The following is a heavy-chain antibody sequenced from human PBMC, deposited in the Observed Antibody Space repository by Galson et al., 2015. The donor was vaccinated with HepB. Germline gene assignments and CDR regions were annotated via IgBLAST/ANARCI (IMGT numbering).Heavy chain of an antibody. CDR2: ISYDGSNK. CDR1: GFTFSSYA. V-gene: IGHV3-30*04. CDR3: ASLAMVRGSDY. D-gene: IGHD3-10*01. Sequence: LRLSCAASGFTFSSYAMHWVRQAPGKGLEWVAVISYDGSNKYYADSVKGRFTISRDNSKNTLYLQMNSLRAEDTAVYYCASLAMVRGSDYWGQGTLVTVSS. J-gene: IGHJ4*02.